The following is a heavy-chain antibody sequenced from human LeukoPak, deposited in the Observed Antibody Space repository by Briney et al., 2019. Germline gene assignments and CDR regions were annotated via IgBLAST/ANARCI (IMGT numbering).Heavy chain of an antibody. CDR2: ISASNGNT. Sequence: ASVKVSCKASGYTFTSYGISWVRQAPGQGLEWMGWISASNGNTHYAQRLQGRVTMTTDTSTSTANMELRSLRSDDTAVYYCARRAHWYNWNDSGYYYYMDVWGKGTTVTVSS. V-gene: IGHV1-18*01. CDR3: ARRAHWYNWNDSGYYYYMDV. D-gene: IGHD1-1*01. J-gene: IGHJ6*03. CDR1: GYTFTSYG.